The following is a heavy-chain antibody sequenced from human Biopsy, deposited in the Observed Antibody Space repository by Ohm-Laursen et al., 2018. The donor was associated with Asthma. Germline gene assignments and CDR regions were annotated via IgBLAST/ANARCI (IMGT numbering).Heavy chain of an antibody. D-gene: IGHD3-16*01. J-gene: IGHJ2*01. CDR1: GYPFTDYY. Sequence: ASVKVSCKASGYPFTDYYVHWVRQAPGQGLEWMGRFDPNSGGTNYAQKFLGRVTMTRDTSVNTAFMVLSRLRSDDTAVYYCARIKIRIGAGTDRYFDLWGRGTLVTVSS. CDR2: FDPNSGGT. CDR3: ARIKIRIGAGTDRYFDL. V-gene: IGHV1-2*06.